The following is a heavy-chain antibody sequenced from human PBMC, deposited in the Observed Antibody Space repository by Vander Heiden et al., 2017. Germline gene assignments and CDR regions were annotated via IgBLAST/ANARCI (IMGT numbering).Heavy chain of an antibody. V-gene: IGHV3-30*01. CDR1: DFTISSSA. CDR2: ITYAGSNK. J-gene: IGHJ4*02. D-gene: IGHD2-2*01. Sequence: QVQLFEPGVGVVQPGRSLRLPCAAFDFTISSSAMHWVGQAPGKGLEWVAVITYAGSNKYYADSVTGRFTISRDNSKNTLYLQMNSLRVEDTAVYYCARDEDYAYYFDYWGQGTLVTVSS. CDR3: ARDEDYAYYFDY.